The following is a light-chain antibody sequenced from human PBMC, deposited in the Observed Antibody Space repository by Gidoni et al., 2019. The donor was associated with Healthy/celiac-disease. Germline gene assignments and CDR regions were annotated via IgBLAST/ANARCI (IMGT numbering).Light chain of an antibody. CDR1: QSISSY. CDR2: AAS. J-gene: IGKJ2*03. V-gene: IGKV1-39*01. Sequence: DIQMTQSPSSLSASVGDRVTITCRASQSISSYLNWYQQKPGKAPQLLIYAASSLQSGVPSRFSGSGSGTDFTLTISSLQPEDFATYYCQQSYSTPRSFXXXTKLEIK. CDR3: QQSYSTPRS.